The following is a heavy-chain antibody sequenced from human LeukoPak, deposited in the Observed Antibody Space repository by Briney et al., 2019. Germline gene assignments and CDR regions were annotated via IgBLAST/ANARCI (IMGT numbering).Heavy chain of an antibody. CDR2: INHSGST. Sequence: PSETLSLTCTVSGGSISGYYWSWIRQPPGKGLEWIGEINHSGSTNYNPSLKSRVTISVDTSKNQFSLKLSSVTAADTAVYYCARGPSAYYDILTGYSFDYWGQGTLVTVSS. CDR3: ARGPSAYYDILTGYSFDY. J-gene: IGHJ4*02. CDR1: GGSISGYY. V-gene: IGHV4-34*01. D-gene: IGHD3-9*01.